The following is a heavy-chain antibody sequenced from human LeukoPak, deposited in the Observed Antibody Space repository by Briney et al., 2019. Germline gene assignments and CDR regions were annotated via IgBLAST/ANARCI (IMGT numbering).Heavy chain of an antibody. J-gene: IGHJ6*04. D-gene: IGHD4/OR15-4a*01. CDR1: GYSIRSGYY. CDR3: ARVLMTRTLDV. V-gene: IGHV4-38-2*01. CDR2: IYHSGST. Sequence: SETLSLTSAVSGYSIRSGYYWGWTRQPPGKGLEWIGTIYHSGSTYYNPSLKSRFTISLDTSKNQFALKLSSVTAAGTVVYYCARVLMTRTLDVWGKGTTDTVSS.